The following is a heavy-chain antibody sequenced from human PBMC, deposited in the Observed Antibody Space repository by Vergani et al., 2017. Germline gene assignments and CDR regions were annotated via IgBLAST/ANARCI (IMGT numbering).Heavy chain of an antibody. Sequence: QVQLVQSGAEVKKPGASVKVSCKASGYTFTGYYMHWVRQAPGQGLEWMGWINPNSGGTNYAQKFQGRVTMTRDTSISTAYMELSRLRSDDTAVYYCARGRYCSSTSCYHWFDPWGQGTLVTVSS. J-gene: IGHJ5*02. CDR2: INPNSGGT. CDR3: ARGRYCSSTSCYHWFDP. CDR1: GYTFTGYY. V-gene: IGHV1-2*02. D-gene: IGHD2-2*01.